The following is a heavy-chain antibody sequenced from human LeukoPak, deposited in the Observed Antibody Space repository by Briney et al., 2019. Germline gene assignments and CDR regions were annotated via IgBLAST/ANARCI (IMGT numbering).Heavy chain of an antibody. Sequence: ASVKVSCKASGYTFTSYYMHWVRQAPGQGLEWMGIINPSGGSTSYAQKFQGRVTMTRDTSTSTVYMELSSLRSEDTAVYYCARVVRGYSYGWADYYYYGMDVWGQGTTVTVSS. CDR3: ARVVRGYSYGWADYYYYGMDV. CDR2: INPSGGST. D-gene: IGHD5-18*01. CDR1: GYTFTSYY. J-gene: IGHJ6*02. V-gene: IGHV1-46*01.